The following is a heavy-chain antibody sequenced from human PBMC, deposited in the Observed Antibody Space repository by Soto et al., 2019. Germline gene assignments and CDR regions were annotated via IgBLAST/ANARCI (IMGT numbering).Heavy chain of an antibody. CDR2: IYYSGST. J-gene: IGHJ5*02. Sequence: QVQLQESGPGLVKPSETLSLTCTVSGGSISSYYWSWIRQPPGKGLEWIGYIYYSGSTNYNPSLKGRVTISVDTSKNQFSLKLSSVTAADTAVYYCARGPAAGTGWFDPWGQGTLVTVSS. CDR3: ARGPAAGTGWFDP. V-gene: IGHV4-59*01. CDR1: GGSISSYY. D-gene: IGHD6-13*01.